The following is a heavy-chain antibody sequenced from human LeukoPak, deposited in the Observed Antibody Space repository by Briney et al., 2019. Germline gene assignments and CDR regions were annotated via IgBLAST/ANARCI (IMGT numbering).Heavy chain of an antibody. D-gene: IGHD6-19*01. Sequence: GGSLRLSCAASGFTFDDYGMTWVRQAPGKGLEWVSAINWNGGSTGYADSVKGRFTISRDNAKNSLYLQMNSLRAEDTALYYCVAVADYYYMDVWGKGTPVTISS. CDR2: INWNGGST. V-gene: IGHV3-20*04. CDR3: VAVADYYYMDV. J-gene: IGHJ6*03. CDR1: GFTFDDYG.